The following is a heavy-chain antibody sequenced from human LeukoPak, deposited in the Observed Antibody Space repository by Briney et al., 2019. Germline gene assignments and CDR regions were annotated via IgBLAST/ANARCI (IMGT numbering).Heavy chain of an antibody. CDR3: ARSSHNNYWYFDY. D-gene: IGHD1-1*01. CDR1: GFTFSSYS. Sequence: GGSLRLSCAASGFTFSSYSMNWVRQAPGKGLEWVSGINWNGGSTGYADSVKGRFTISRDNAKNSLYLQMNSLRAEDTALYYCARSSHNNYWYFDYWGQGTLVTVSS. CDR2: INWNGGST. V-gene: IGHV3-20*04. J-gene: IGHJ4*02.